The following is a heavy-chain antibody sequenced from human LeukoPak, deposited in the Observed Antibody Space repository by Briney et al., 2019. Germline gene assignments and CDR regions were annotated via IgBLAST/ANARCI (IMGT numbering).Heavy chain of an antibody. CDR1: GDSVSSNSAA. D-gene: IGHD2-8*01. CDR3: ARTMAYTNGVCSFYFDY. Sequence: SQTLSLTCAISGDSVSSNSAAWSWIRQSPSRGLEWLGRTYYRSKWYNDYAVSVKSRITINPHASKNQFSLQLNSVTPEDTAVYYCARTMAYTNGVCSFYFDYWGQGTLVTVSS. J-gene: IGHJ4*02. CDR2: TYYRSKWYN. V-gene: IGHV6-1*01.